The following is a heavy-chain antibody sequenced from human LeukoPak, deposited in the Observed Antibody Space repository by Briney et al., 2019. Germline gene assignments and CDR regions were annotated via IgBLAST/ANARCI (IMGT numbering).Heavy chain of an antibody. CDR1: GFTFSSSW. Sequence: TGGSLRLSCATSGFTFSSSWMNWVRQAPGKGLEWVANIKEDGSEKYYVDSVKGRFTISRDNAKNSLYLQMDGLRAEDTAVYFCARGGFRTFDYWGQGTLVTVSS. CDR3: ARGGFRTFDY. CDR2: IKEDGSEK. D-gene: IGHD3-10*01. V-gene: IGHV3-7*04. J-gene: IGHJ4*02.